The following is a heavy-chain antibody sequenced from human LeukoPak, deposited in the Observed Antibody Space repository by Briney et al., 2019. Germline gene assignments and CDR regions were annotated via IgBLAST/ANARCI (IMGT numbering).Heavy chain of an antibody. CDR3: ARHSRYCSSSNCYSFDH. CDR2: IHYSGST. CDR1: GGSISSGDYY. D-gene: IGHD2-15*01. J-gene: IGHJ4*02. V-gene: IGHV4-30-4*08. Sequence: SETLSLTCTVSGGSISSGDYYWSWIRQHPGKGLEWIGYIHYSGSTNYNPSLKSRVTISVDTSKNQFSLKLSSVTAADTAVYYRARHSRYCSSSNCYSFDHWGQGTLVTVSS.